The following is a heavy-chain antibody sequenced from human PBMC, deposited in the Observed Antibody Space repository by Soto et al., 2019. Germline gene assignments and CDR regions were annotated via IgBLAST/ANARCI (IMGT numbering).Heavy chain of an antibody. CDR2: IFWNGEK. D-gene: IGHD1-26*01. V-gene: IGHV2-26*01. Sequence: QVTLKESGPVLVKPTETLTLTCAVSGFSPRDSKVGVSWIRQPPGKALEWLAHIFWNGEKSYSTSLESRLTISKYSTKGQVVFTLTNMDTVDSAPYVCAHVRPWDGAPWYDYWRRGTRVTVSS. CDR3: AHVRPWDGAPWYDY. J-gene: IGHJ4*01. CDR1: GFSPRDSKVG.